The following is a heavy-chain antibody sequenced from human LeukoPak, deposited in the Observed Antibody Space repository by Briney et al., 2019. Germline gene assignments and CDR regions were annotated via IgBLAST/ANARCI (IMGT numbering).Heavy chain of an antibody. V-gene: IGHV4-59*01. D-gene: IGHD3-10*01. CDR3: ARVFTMVRGVIPRNFDY. CDR1: GGSISSYY. Sequence: PSETLSLTCTVSGGSISSYYWSWIRQPPGKGLEWIGYIYYSGSTNYNPSLKSRVTISVDTSKNQFSLKLSSVAAADTAVYYCARVFTMVRGVIPRNFDYWGQGTLVTVSS. CDR2: IYYSGST. J-gene: IGHJ4*02.